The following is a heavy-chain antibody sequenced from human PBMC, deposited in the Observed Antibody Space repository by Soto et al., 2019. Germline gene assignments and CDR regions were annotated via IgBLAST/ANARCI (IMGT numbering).Heavy chain of an antibody. CDR3: AKVVDIVATAYYYYYGMDV. CDR2: ISYDGSNK. Sequence: PGGSLRLSCAASGFTFSSYGMHWVRQAPGKGLEWVAVISYDGSNKYYADSVKGRFTISRDNSKNTLYLQMNSLRAEDTAVYYCAKVVDIVATAYYYYYGMDVWGQGTTVTAP. CDR1: GFTFSSYG. V-gene: IGHV3-30*18. J-gene: IGHJ6*02. D-gene: IGHD5-12*01.